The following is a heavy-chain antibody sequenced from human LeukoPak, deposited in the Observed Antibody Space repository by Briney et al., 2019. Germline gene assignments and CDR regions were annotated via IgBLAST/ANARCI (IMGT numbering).Heavy chain of an antibody. CDR1: GGTFSSYA. J-gene: IGHJ6*03. CDR2: IIPIFGTA. D-gene: IGHD3-3*01. CDR3: ARSQFLEWFPLAVYYYYYMDV. Sequence: GASVKVSCKASGGTFSSYAISWVRQAPGQGLEWMGGIIPIFGTANYAQKFQGRVTITADKSTSTAYMELSSLRSEDTAVYYCARSQFLEWFPLAVYYYYYMDVWGKGTTVTVSS. V-gene: IGHV1-69*06.